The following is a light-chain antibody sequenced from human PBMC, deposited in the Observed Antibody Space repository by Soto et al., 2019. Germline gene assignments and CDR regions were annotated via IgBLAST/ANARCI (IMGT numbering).Light chain of an antibody. Sequence: QSVLTQPASVSGSPGQSITISCTGTNSDIGGYSYVSWYQQYPGKAPKLLVYDVSDGPSGVSNRFSGAKSGNTASLTISGLQAEDEADYYCSSYASGSHVLFGGGTKLTVL. J-gene: IGLJ2*01. CDR2: DVS. V-gene: IGLV2-14*01. CDR1: NSDIGGYSY. CDR3: SSYASGSHVL.